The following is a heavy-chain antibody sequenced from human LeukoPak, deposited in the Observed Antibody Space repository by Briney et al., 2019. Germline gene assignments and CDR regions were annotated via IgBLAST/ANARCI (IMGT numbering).Heavy chain of an antibody. D-gene: IGHD3-10*01. Sequence: SETLSLTCTVSGGSISSYYWSWIRRPAGKGLEWIGRIYTSGSTNYNPSLKSRVTISVDTSKNQFSLKLSSVTAADTAVYYCARGPGIRSQNWFDPWGQGTLVTVSS. CDR1: GGSISSYY. V-gene: IGHV4-4*07. J-gene: IGHJ5*02. CDR3: ARGPGIRSQNWFDP. CDR2: IYTSGST.